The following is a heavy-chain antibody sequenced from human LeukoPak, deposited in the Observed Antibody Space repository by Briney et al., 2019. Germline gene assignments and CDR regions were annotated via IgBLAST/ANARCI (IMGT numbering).Heavy chain of an antibody. V-gene: IGHV1-24*01. D-gene: IGHD6-13*01. CDR2: FDPEDGET. J-gene: IGHJ4*02. CDR3: ARLVRRQQLVDY. CDR1: GYTFTELS. Sequence: ASVKVSCKVSGYTFTELSMHWVRQAPGKGLEWMGGFDPEDGETIYAQKFQGRVTMTEDTSTDTAYMELSSLRSEDTAVYYCARLVRRQQLVDYWGQGTLVTVSS.